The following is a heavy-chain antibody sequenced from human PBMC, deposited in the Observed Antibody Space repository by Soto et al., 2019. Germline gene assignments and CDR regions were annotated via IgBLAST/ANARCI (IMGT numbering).Heavy chain of an antibody. CDR1: GFTFSSRW. J-gene: IGHJ4*02. D-gene: IGHD6-13*01. V-gene: IGHV3-7*02. Sequence: EVQLVESGGGLVQPGGSLRLSCEASGFTFSSRWMTWVRQGQGKGLEWVANIKQDENGKDCVDSVEGRFTISRDNAKNSLYLQMNSLSAEDTAVYCCATPDGPAAAGLVLDFWGQGTLVTVSS. CDR2: IKQDENGK. CDR3: ATPDGPAAAGLVLDF.